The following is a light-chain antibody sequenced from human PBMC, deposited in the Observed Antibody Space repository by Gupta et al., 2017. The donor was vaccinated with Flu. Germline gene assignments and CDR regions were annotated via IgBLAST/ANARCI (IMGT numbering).Light chain of an antibody. Sequence: TSSCTGSSSNIGTNTVAWYQQLPGTTPKLLIYSNNQRPSEVPDRFAGSKSGTSASLAISGLQSEDEAEYYCATWDDGLNGPHVLFGGGTKLTVL. CDR3: ATWDDGLNGPHVL. CDR1: SSNIGTNT. V-gene: IGLV1-44*01. J-gene: IGLJ2*01. CDR2: SNN.